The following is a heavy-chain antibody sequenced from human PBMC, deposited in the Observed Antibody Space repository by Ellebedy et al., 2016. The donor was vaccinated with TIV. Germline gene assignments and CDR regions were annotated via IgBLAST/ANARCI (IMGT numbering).Heavy chain of an antibody. CDR3: ARDRYYYDSSGYYDY. V-gene: IGHV1-3*01. D-gene: IGHD3-22*01. CDR2: INAGNGNT. J-gene: IGHJ4*02. CDR1: GYTFTSYA. Sequence: ASVKVSXXASGYTFTSYAMHWVRQAPGQRLEWMGWINAGNGNTNYSQKFQGRVTITRDTSASTAYMELSSLRSEDTAAYYCARDRYYYDSSGYYDYWGQGTLVTVSS.